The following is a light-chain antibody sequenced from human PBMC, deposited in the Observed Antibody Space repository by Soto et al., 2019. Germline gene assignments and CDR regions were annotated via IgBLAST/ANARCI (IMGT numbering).Light chain of an antibody. J-gene: IGLJ2*01. CDR3: AALDGRLSGV. CDR1: SSNIGSNY. CDR2: RNN. Sequence: QSVLTQPPSASGTPGQRVTISCSGSSSNIGSNYVYWYQQLPGTAPKLLIYRNNQRPSGVPDRFSGSKSGTSASLAISGLRFEDEAYYYCAALDGRLSGVFGGGTKLTVL. V-gene: IGLV1-47*01.